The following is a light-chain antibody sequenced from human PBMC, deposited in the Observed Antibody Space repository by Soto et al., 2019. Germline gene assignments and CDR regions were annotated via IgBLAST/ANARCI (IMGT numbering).Light chain of an antibody. J-gene: IGLJ2*01. Sequence: QSALPQPASVPGSPGGSITISCTGTSSDVGTYNLVTWYQQHPGRVPKLILYEGNNRPSGVSSRFSASKSGNTASLTISGLQAEDEADYFCCSYARSRTLLFGGGTK. CDR1: SSDVGTYNL. CDR2: EGN. V-gene: IGLV2-23*01. CDR3: CSYARSRTLL.